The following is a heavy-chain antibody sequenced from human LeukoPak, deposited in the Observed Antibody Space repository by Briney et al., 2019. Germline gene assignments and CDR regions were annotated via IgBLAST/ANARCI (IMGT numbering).Heavy chain of an antibody. Sequence: GGSLRLSCAASGFTVSSNYMSWVRQAPGKGLEWVSVIYSGGSTYYTDSVKGRFAISRDNSKNTLYLQMNSLRAEDTAVYYCARDTGGSFDYWGQGTLVTVSS. D-gene: IGHD1-14*01. CDR2: IYSGGST. J-gene: IGHJ4*02. V-gene: IGHV3-53*01. CDR1: GFTVSSNY. CDR3: ARDTGGSFDY.